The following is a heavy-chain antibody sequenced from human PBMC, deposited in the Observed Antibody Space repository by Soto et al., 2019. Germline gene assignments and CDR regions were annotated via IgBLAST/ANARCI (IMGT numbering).Heavy chain of an antibody. CDR1: GFTFVDYA. V-gene: IGHV3-23*01. CDR3: VKDWQYTVHRYSGSPLQVRPPPFIDA. D-gene: IGHD1-26*01. J-gene: IGHJ5*02. Sequence: GGSLRLSCAASGFTFVDYAMGWVRQAPGKGLEWVSVISSGGGSKHYADSVKGRFTLSGDNSGNTLSLQMNSLGVEDTAIYYCVKDWQYTVHRYSGSPLQVRPPPFIDAWGLGTLVTVSS. CDR2: ISSGGGSK.